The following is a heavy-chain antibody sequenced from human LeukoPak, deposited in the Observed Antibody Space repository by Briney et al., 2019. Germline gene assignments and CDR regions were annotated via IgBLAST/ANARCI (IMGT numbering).Heavy chain of an antibody. CDR2: IYCSGRP. V-gene: IGHV4-59*01. CDR3: ARGRWLPNAFDI. D-gene: IGHD5-24*01. CDR1: GDSINSYY. J-gene: IGHJ3*02. Sequence: PSETLSLTCTVSGDSINSYYWNWIRQPPGKGLEWIGYIYCSGRPDYNPSLKSRVTISVDTSKHQFSMKLKSVTAADTAVYFCARGRWLPNAFDIWGQGTMVTVFS.